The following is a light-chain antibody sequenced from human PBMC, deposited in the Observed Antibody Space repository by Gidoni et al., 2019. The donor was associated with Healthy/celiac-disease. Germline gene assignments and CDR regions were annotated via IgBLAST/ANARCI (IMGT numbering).Light chain of an antibody. J-gene: IGKJ2*01. CDR2: GAS. V-gene: IGKV3-15*01. CDR1: QSVSSS. Sequence: EIVMPPPPATLSVSAGERATLPCRASQSVSSSFAWYQQKPGQAPKLLIYGASTRATGIPARFSGSGSGTEFTLTISSLQSEDFAIYYCQQYNNWPYTFGQGTKLEIK. CDR3: QQYNNWPYT.